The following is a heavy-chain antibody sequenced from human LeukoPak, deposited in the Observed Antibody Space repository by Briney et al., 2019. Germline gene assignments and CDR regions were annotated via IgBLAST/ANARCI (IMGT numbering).Heavy chain of an antibody. CDR1: GGTFSSYA. J-gene: IGHJ4*02. V-gene: IGHV1-18*01. D-gene: IGHD3-16*01. CDR2: IGAYNGNT. Sequence: ASVKVSCKASGGTFSSYAISWVRQAPGQGLEWMGRIGAYNGNTNYAQKLQGRVTMTTDTSTSTAYMELRSLRSDDTAVYYCARGTGGVNNFDYWGQGTLVTVSS. CDR3: ARGTGGVNNFDY.